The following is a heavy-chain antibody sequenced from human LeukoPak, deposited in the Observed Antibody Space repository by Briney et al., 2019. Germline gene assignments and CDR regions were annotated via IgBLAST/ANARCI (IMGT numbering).Heavy chain of an antibody. V-gene: IGHV1-69*13. D-gene: IGHD4-23*01. CDR1: GGTFTIYA. J-gene: IGHJ6*02. Sequence: ASVKVSCKASGGTFTIYAISWVRQAPGQGLEWMGGIIPIFGTANYAQKFQGRVTITADESTSTAYMELSRLRSEDTAAYYCARGLTTTVVSAYYGMDVWGQGTTVTVSS. CDR3: ARGLTTTVVSAYYGMDV. CDR2: IIPIFGTA.